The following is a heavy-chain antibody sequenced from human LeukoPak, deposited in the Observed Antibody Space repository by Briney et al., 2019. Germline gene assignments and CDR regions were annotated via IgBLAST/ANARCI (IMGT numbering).Heavy chain of an antibody. Sequence: PGGSLRLSCVASGFTFSSYWMSWVRQAPGKGLEWVANIKQDGSEKYYVDSVKGRFTISRDNAKNSLYLQMNSLRAEDTAVYYCAKWAVAAAGTQYYFDYWGQGTLVTVSS. CDR1: GFTFSSYW. D-gene: IGHD6-13*01. CDR2: IKQDGSEK. J-gene: IGHJ4*02. CDR3: AKWAVAAAGTQYYFDY. V-gene: IGHV3-7*03.